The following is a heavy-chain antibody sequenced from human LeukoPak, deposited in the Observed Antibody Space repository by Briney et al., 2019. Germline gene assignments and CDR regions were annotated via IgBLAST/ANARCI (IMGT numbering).Heavy chain of an antibody. J-gene: IGHJ4*02. CDR3: TRDLGASGWYTFDY. D-gene: IGHD6-19*01. Sequence: SPTLSLTCAISGDSVSSSNGAWNWVRQSPSRGLEWLGRTYYRSKWYYDYAESMKGRITISPDTSKNQFSLQLTSVTPEDTAVYYCTRDLGASGWYTFDYWGQGTLVTVSS. V-gene: IGHV6-1*01. CDR1: GDSVSSSNGA. CDR2: TYYRSKWYY.